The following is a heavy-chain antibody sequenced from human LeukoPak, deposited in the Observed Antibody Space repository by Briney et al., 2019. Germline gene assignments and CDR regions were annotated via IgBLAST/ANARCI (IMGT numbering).Heavy chain of an antibody. Sequence: SETLSLTCAVYGGSFSGYYWSWIRQPPGKGLEWIGEINHSGSTNYNLSLKSRVTISVDTSKNQSSLKLSSVTAADTAVYYCARGRVVTSGRDWFDPWGQGTLVTVSS. J-gene: IGHJ5*02. CDR2: INHSGST. CDR1: GGSFSGYY. CDR3: ARGRVVTSGRDWFDP. D-gene: IGHD2-21*02. V-gene: IGHV4-34*01.